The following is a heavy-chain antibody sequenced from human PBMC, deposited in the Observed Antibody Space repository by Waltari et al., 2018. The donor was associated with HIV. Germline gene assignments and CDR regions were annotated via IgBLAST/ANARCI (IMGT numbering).Heavy chain of an antibody. V-gene: IGHV3-33*06. Sequence: QVYLMESGGGVVQPGGSLKHSSAASGCSFSGCGMHWVRQAPGKGLEWVAVIWSDGYNKFYADSVRGRFTFSRDNSKYTLSLQMNSLRAEDTALYYCVKERGPFNGFDIWGQGTMVTVSS. D-gene: IGHD3-16*01. CDR3: VKERGPFNGFDI. CDR2: IWSDGYNK. J-gene: IGHJ3*02. CDR1: GCSFSGCG.